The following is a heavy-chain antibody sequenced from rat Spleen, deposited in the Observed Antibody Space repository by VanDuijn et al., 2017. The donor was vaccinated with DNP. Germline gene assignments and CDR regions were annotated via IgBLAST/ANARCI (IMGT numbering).Heavy chain of an antibody. Sequence: EVQLVESGGGLVQPGRSLKLSCAASGFTFSDYYMAWVRQAPTKGLEWVAYISYDGGNINYGDSVKGRFTISRDNAKSTLYLQMNSLRSEDTATYHCVRPHYYYGSYPDYWGQGVMVTVSS. CDR3: VRPHYYYGSYPDY. D-gene: IGHD1-12*02. V-gene: IGHV5-22*01. CDR2: ISYDGGNI. J-gene: IGHJ2*01. CDR1: GFTFSDYY.